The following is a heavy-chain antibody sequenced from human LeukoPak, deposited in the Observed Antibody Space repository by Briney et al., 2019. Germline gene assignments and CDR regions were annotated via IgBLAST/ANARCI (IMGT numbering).Heavy chain of an antibody. V-gene: IGHV1-2*02. CDR2: INPNSGGT. Sequence: ASVKVSCKASGYTFTDYYMHWVRQAPGQGLEWMGWINPNSGGTNYAQKLQGRVTMTTDTSTSTAYMELRSLRSDDTAVYYCARDRGLQGFDPWGQGTLVTVSS. J-gene: IGHJ5*02. D-gene: IGHD3-10*01. CDR1: GYTFTDYY. CDR3: ARDRGLQGFDP.